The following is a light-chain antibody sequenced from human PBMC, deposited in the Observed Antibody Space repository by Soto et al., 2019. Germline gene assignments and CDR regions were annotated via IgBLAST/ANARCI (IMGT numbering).Light chain of an antibody. V-gene: IGKV3-11*01. CDR1: QSVSRY. CDR3: QQRSSWPIT. J-gene: IGKJ5*01. CDR2: DTS. Sequence: EIVFPQSPATLTLSPGERATLSCRASQSVSRYLAWYQQKPGQAPRLLIYDTSNRATGFPARFSGSGSGTDFTLTISRLEPEDFAVYYCQQRSSWPITFGQGTRLVIK.